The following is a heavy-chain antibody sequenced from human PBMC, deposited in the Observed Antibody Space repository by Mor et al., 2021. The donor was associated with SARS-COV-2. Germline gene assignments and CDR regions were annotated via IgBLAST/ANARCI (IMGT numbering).Heavy chain of an antibody. D-gene: IGHD3-22*01. Sequence: VGFIRSKAYGGTTEYAASVKGRFTISRDDSKSIAYLQMNSLKTEDTAVYYCTRDQYDSSGYYTYWGQGTLVTV. CDR3: TRDQYDSSGYYTY. CDR2: IRSKAYGGTT. J-gene: IGHJ4*02. V-gene: IGHV3-49*02.